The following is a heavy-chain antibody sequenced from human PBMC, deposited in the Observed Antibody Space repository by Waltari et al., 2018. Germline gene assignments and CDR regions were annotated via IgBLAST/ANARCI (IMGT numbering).Heavy chain of an antibody. Sequence: QVYLVQSGAEVKKPGASVTVSCTASGYTFTQYSMHWVRQAPGQGLEWMGWIHGGNGNTKYSKKFQDRLTISKDTSATTVYMELSSLTSEDTAVYYCAKTQYDFWSAYFDYWGQGTLVTVSS. CDR2: IHGGNGNT. CDR1: GYTFTQYS. D-gene: IGHD3-3*01. J-gene: IGHJ4*02. V-gene: IGHV1-3*01. CDR3: AKTQYDFWSAYFDY.